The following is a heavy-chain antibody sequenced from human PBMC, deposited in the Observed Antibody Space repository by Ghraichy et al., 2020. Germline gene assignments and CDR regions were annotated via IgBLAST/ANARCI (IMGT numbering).Heavy chain of an antibody. CDR1: GFTFSSYW. Sequence: GESLNISCAASGFTFSSYWMHWVRQAPGKGLVWVSRINSDGSSTRYADSVKGRFTISRDNAKNTLYLQMNSLRAEDTAVYYCARELVSSSWYEAGFDPWGQGTLVTVSS. J-gene: IGHJ5*02. D-gene: IGHD6-13*01. V-gene: IGHV3-74*01. CDR2: INSDGSST. CDR3: ARELVSSSWYEAGFDP.